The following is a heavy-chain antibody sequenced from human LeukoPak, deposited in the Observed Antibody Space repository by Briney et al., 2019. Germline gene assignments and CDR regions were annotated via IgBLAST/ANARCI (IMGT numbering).Heavy chain of an antibody. J-gene: IGHJ4*02. V-gene: IGHV3-15*01. CDR2: IKSKTDGGTT. Sequence: GGSLRLSCAASGFTFSNAWMNWVRQAPGRGLEWVGRIKSKTDGGTTDYTTPVKGRFTISRDDSKHTLYLQVNSLKTEDTAVYYCTTGNWGSFSYWGQGTLVTASS. D-gene: IGHD7-27*01. CDR3: TTGNWGSFSY. CDR1: GFTFSNAW.